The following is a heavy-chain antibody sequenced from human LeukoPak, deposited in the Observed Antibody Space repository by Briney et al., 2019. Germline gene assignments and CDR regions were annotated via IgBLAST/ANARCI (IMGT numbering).Heavy chain of an antibody. J-gene: IGHJ4*02. Sequence: GESLKISCKGSGYSFTSYWIGWVRQMPGKGLEWMGIIYPGDSDTRYSPSFQGQVTISADKSISTAYLQWSSLKASDTAKYYCARQSRGAVAGTEVPDYRGQGSLVTVSS. CDR1: GYSFTSYW. D-gene: IGHD6-19*01. V-gene: IGHV5-51*01. CDR2: IYPGDSDT. CDR3: ARQSRGAVAGTEVPDY.